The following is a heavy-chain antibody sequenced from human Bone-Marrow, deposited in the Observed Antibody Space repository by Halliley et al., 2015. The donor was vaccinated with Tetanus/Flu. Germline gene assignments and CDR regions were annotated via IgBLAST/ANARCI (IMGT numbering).Heavy chain of an antibody. V-gene: IGHV3-23*01. CDR2: ISHNGGFR. CDR1: GFSFSNND. D-gene: IGHD1-26*01. J-gene: IGHJ4*02. CDR3: AKEGGSRQGFDYFDY. Sequence: SLRLSCATSGFSFSNNDMNWVRQAPGEGLEWISGISHNGGFRYYADSVRGRFTISRDNSKNTLYLQMNSLRAEDMAVYYCAKEGGSRQGFDYFDYWGPGTLVTVAS.